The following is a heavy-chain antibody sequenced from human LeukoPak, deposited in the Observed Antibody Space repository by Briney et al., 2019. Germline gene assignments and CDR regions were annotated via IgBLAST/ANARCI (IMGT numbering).Heavy chain of an antibody. D-gene: IGHD6-25*01. CDR3: ATGESAPRNDY. CDR2: TISDGTGS. V-gene: IGHV3-74*01. J-gene: IGHJ4*02. CDR1: GFTFSSHW. Sequence: GGSLRLSCAASGFTFSSHWMHWVRHVPGKGLVWVGRTISDGTGSNYADSIEGRFTISRDNAKNILYLQMNSLRVEDMGVYYCATGESAPRNDYWGQGTLVTVSS.